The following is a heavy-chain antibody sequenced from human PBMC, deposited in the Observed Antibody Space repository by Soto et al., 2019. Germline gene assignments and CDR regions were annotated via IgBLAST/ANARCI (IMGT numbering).Heavy chain of an antibody. J-gene: IGHJ4*02. Sequence: VGSLRLSCAASGFTFSSYGMHWVRQAPGKGLEWVAVISYDGSNKYYADSVKGRFTISRDNSKNTLYLQMNSLRAEDTAVYYCAKTPRSGSKIGYYFDYWGQGTLVTVSS. CDR2: ISYDGSNK. D-gene: IGHD3-10*01. CDR1: GFTFSSYG. V-gene: IGHV3-30*18. CDR3: AKTPRSGSKIGYYFDY.